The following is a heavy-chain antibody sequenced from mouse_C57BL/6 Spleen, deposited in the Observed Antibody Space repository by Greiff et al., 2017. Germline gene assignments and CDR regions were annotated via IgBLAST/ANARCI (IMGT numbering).Heavy chain of an antibody. V-gene: IGHV5-6*01. CDR3: ARGRLHPWPMDY. CDR1: GFTFSSYG. D-gene: IGHD2-4*01. CDR2: ISSGGSYI. Sequence: VQLKESGGDLVKPGGSLKLSCAASGFTFSSYGMSWVRQTPDKRLEWVATISSGGSYIYYPDSVKGRFTISRDNAKNTLYLQMSSLKSEDTTMYCCARGRLHPWPMDYWGQGTSVTVSS. J-gene: IGHJ4*01.